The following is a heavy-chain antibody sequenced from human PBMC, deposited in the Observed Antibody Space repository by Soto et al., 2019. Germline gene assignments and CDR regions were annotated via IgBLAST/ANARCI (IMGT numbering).Heavy chain of an antibody. CDR2: INPNSGGT. J-gene: IGHJ4*02. CDR1: GYAFTGYY. Sequence: ASVKVSFKASGYAFTGYYMHWVRQAPGQGLEWMGWINPNSGGTNYAQKCQGWVTMTRDTYISTAYMELSRLRSDDTAVYYCARDHRVSGYCSSNSCYLDYWGQGTLVTVSS. V-gene: IGHV1-2*04. D-gene: IGHD2-2*01. CDR3: ARDHRVSGYCSSNSCYLDY.